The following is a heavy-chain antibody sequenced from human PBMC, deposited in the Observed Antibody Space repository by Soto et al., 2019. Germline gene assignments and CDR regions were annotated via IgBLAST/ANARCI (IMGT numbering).Heavy chain of an antibody. CDR2: INTYNGDT. CDR1: GYIFTSYG. J-gene: IGHJ6*02. D-gene: IGHD2-21*01. V-gene: IGHV1-18*01. Sequence: ASVKVSCKASGYIFTSYGISWVRQAPGQGLEWMGRINTYNGDTKYAQRSQGRLTMTTDTSTRTAYMELRSLRSDDTAGYYCARDCSAINCYSGLDVWGQGTTVTVSS. CDR3: ARDCSAINCYSGLDV.